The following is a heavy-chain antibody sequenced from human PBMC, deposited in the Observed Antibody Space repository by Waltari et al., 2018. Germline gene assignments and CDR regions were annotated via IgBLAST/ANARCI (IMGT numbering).Heavy chain of an antibody. CDR3: ARGRVDFAY. J-gene: IGHJ4*02. V-gene: IGHV3-7*01. Sequence: EVQLVESGGNLVQPGGSLRLSCAASGFALSTYWMSWVRPAPGKGLEWVANVKEDGSEKYYVDSVKGRFTISRDNAKNSLYLQMNSLRAEDTAVYFCARGRVDFAYWGQGTLVTVSS. CDR1: GFALSTYW. CDR2: VKEDGSEK.